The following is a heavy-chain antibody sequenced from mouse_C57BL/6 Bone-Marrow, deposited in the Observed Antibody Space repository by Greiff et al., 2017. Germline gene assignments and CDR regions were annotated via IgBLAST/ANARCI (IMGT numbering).Heavy chain of an antibody. J-gene: IGHJ2*01. CDR2: IYPRSGNT. Sequence: VHLVESGAELARPGASVKLSCKASGYTFTSYGISWVKQRTGQGLEWIGEIYPRSGNTYYNEKFKGKATLTADKSSSTAYMELRSLTSEDSAVXFCARFPTVVARGYWGQGTTLTVSS. CDR3: ARFPTVVARGY. D-gene: IGHD1-1*01. V-gene: IGHV1-81*01. CDR1: GYTFTSYG.